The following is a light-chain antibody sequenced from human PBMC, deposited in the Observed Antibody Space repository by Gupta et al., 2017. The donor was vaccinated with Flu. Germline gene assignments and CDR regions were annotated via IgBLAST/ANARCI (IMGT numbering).Light chain of an antibody. CDR2: EVS. Sequence: HSALTQPASSSSSPQQSITFSCTATTGDIGTYNYFSWYQHHPGKAPTPIIYEVSDRPSGVSTRFAGSKSGNTASMTIAVLHIEDEALYYCVTYLTEASLVFGGGTELTVL. CDR3: VTYLTEASLV. J-gene: IGLJ3*02. V-gene: IGLV2-14*01. CDR1: TGDIGTYNY.